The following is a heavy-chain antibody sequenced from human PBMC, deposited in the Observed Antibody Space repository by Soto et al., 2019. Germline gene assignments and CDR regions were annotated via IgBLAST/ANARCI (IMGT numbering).Heavy chain of an antibody. D-gene: IGHD3-3*01. CDR2: IYTSGST. J-gene: IGHJ6*02. CDR3: ARDVSPAVVWSGSYFYYYGMDV. Sequence: SETLSLTCTVSGGSISSYYWSWIRQPAGTGLEWIGRIYTSGSTNYNPSLTSQVTMSVDRSKNQFSLRLSSVTAADTAVYYCARDVSPAVVWSGSYFYYYGMDVWGQGTTVTVSS. CDR1: GGSISSYY. V-gene: IGHV4-4*07.